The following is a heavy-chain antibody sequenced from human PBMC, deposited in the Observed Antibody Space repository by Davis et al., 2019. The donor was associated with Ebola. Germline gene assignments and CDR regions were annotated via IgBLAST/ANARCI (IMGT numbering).Heavy chain of an antibody. CDR1: GFTFSSYS. Sequence: GESLKISCAASGFTFSSYSMSWVRQAPGKGLEWVSSISSDSDYIYYADSAKGRFTISRDNSKKTLYLQMNSLRAEDTAVYYCAREGYYVSGSRGMDVWGKGTTVIVSS. J-gene: IGHJ6*04. CDR2: ISSDSDYI. CDR3: AREGYYVSGSRGMDV. V-gene: IGHV3-21*01. D-gene: IGHD3-10*01.